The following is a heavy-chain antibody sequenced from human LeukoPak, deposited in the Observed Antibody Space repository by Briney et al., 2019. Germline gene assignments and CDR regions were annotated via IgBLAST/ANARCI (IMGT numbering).Heavy chain of an antibody. CDR1: GFTFSSYS. V-gene: IGHV3-21*01. CDR3: ARDRANYGGNSGIDD. D-gene: IGHD4-23*01. J-gene: IGHJ4*02. Sequence: GGSLRLSCAVSGFTFSSYSMNWVRQAPGKGLEWVSSISSSSSYIYYADPVKGRFTISRDNAKKSLYLQMNSLRAEDTAVYYCARDRANYGGNSGIDDWGQGALVTVSS. CDR2: ISSSSSYI.